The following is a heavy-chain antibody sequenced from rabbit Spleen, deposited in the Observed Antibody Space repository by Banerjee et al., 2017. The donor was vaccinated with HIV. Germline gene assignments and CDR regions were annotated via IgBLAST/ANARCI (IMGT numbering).Heavy chain of an antibody. J-gene: IGHJ4*01. D-gene: IGHD1-1*01. CDR3: ARDLTSAIGWNFNL. CDR2: IDPLFGIT. Sequence: QEQLKETGGGLVQPGGSLKLSCKASGFTLNSYYMNWVRQAPGKGLEWIGYIDPLFGITYYANWVNGRFSISRTSSTTVTLQMTSLTAADTATYFCARDLTSAIGWNFNLWGPGTLVTVS. CDR1: GFTLNSYYM. V-gene: IGHV1S45*01.